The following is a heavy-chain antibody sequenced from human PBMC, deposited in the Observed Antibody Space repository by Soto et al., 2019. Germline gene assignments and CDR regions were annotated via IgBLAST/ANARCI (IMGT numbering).Heavy chain of an antibody. Sequence: EVQLLESGGGLVQPGGSLRLSCAASGFTFSSYAMSWVRQAPGKGLEWVSAISGSGGSTYYADSVKGRFTISRDNSKNTLYLQMNSLRAEDTAVYYCAKGGEWSGYVLYYFDYWGQGTLVTVSS. V-gene: IGHV3-23*01. CDR3: AKGGEWSGYVLYYFDY. D-gene: IGHD5-12*01. CDR2: ISGSGGST. CDR1: GFTFSSYA. J-gene: IGHJ4*02.